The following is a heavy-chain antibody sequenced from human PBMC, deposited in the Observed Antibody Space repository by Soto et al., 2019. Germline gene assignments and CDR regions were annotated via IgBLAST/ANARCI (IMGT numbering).Heavy chain of an antibody. CDR3: ASEAGSSNIAAVLLDP. CDR1: GYFFNDYH. J-gene: IGHJ5*02. Sequence: ASVKVSCKTSGYFFNDYHMHWVRKAPGQGLEWMGWINPKNGDTNYAQKFQDRVTMTRDTSISTVYIELSRLTSDDTAVYYCASEAGSSNIAAVLLDPWGQGTMVTVYS. V-gene: IGHV1-2*02. CDR2: INPKNGDT. D-gene: IGHD2-2*01.